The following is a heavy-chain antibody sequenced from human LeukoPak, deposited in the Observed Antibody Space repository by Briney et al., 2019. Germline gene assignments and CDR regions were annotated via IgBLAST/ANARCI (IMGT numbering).Heavy chain of an antibody. D-gene: IGHD6-19*01. V-gene: IGHV4-4*07. CDR1: GGSISSYY. CDR3: ARDAIAVDDSYYFDY. CDR2: IYTSGST. J-gene: IGHJ4*02. Sequence: SETLSLTCTVSGGSISSYYWSWIRQPAGKGLEWIGRIYTSGSTNYNPSLKSRVTMSVDTSKNQFSLKLSSVTAADTAVYYCARDAIAVDDSYYFDYWGQGTLVTVSS.